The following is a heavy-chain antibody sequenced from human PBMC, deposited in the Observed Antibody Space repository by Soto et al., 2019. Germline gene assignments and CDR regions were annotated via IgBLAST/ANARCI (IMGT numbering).Heavy chain of an antibody. V-gene: IGHV4-59*01. J-gene: IGHJ3*01. D-gene: IGHD2-15*01. CDR2: IYYSGST. CDR1: GGSISSYY. Sequence: SETLSLTCTVSGGSISSYYWSWIRQPPGKGLEWIGYIYYSGSTNYNPSLKSRVTISVDTSKNQFSLKLSSVTAADTAVYYCARPYGGKIGDALDLWGQGTTVTVSS. CDR3: ARPYGGKIGDALDL.